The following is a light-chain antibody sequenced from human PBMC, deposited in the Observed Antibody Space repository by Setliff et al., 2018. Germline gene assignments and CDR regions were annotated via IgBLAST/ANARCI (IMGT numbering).Light chain of an antibody. J-gene: IGLJ1*01. CDR2: GVS. CDR1: SSDIGAYNF. V-gene: IGLV2-14*03. CDR3: SSYTRDTTVV. Sequence: LTQPASVSGPHGQSITISCTGTSSDIGAYNFVFWYQQHPGKAPRLIIHGVSERPSGISDRFSASKSGNTASLIISGLQTEDEADYYCSSYTRDTTVVFGTGTKVTVL.